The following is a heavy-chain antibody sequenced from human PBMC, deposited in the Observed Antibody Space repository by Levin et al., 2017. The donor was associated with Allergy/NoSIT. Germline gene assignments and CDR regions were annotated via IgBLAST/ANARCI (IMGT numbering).Heavy chain of an antibody. CDR3: AREADENSGYFFDY. CDR1: GYTFTNFG. Sequence: ASVKVSCKTSGYTFTNFGVSWVRQAPGQGLEWMGWISIYNDNTIYAQRFQGRVAMTADTSTRTVYMELRSRRSDDTAVYYCAREADENSGYFFDYWGQGTKVTVSS. V-gene: IGHV1-18*01. D-gene: IGHD3-22*01. CDR2: ISIYNDNT. J-gene: IGHJ4*02.